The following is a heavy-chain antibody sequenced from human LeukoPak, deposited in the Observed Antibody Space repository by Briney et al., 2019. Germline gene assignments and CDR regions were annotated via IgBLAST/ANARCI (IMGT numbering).Heavy chain of an antibody. J-gene: IGHJ3*02. CDR2: IYYSGST. D-gene: IGHD3-22*01. V-gene: IGHV4-59*01. CDR3: ARYYYDSSGYRYAFDI. Sequence: SETLSLTCTVSGGSISSYYWSWIRQPPGKGLEWLGYIYYSGSTNYNPSLKSRVTISVDTSKNQFPLKLSSVTAADTAVYYCARYYYDSSGYRYAFDIWGQGTMVTVSS. CDR1: GGSISSYY.